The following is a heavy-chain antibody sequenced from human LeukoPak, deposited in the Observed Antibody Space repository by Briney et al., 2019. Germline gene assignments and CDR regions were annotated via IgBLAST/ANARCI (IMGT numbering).Heavy chain of an antibody. V-gene: IGHV3-23*01. J-gene: IGHJ4*02. CDR3: AKDGNIAVAGNFDY. Sequence: PGGSLRLSCGASGFTFSSYAMSWVRQAPGKGLEWVSAISGSGGSTYYADSVKGRFTISRDNSKNTLYLQMNSLRAEDTAVYYCAKDGNIAVAGNFDYWGQGTLVTVSS. CDR1: GFTFSSYA. CDR2: ISGSGGST. D-gene: IGHD6-19*01.